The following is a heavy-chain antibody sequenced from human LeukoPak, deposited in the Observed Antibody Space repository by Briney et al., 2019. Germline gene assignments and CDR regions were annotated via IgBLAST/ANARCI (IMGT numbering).Heavy chain of an antibody. J-gene: IGHJ3*02. CDR2: SNSDGSST. CDR1: GFNFSSYW. CDR3: TKDSSLAGTTAFDI. D-gene: IGHD1-7*01. V-gene: IGHV3-74*01. Sequence: GGSLRLSCAASGFNFSSYWMHWVRQAPGKGLVWVSRSNSDGSSTIYADSVKGRFTISRDNTKNTLYLQMNSLRAEDMALYYCTKDSSLAGTTAFDIWGQGTMVTVSS.